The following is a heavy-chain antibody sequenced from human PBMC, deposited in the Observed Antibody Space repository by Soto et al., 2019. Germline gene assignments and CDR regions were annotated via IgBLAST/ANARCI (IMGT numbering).Heavy chain of an antibody. V-gene: IGHV3-7*01. D-gene: IGHD2-2*02. CDR2: IKQDGSEK. Sequence: GGSLRLSCAASGLTFSSYWMSWVRQAPGKGLEWVANIKQDGSEKYYVDSVKGRFTISRDNAKNSLYLQMNSMRAEDTAVYYCAREGCSSTSCYTESYYYYGMDVWGQGTTFTVSS. CDR3: AREGCSSTSCYTESYYYYGMDV. J-gene: IGHJ6*02. CDR1: GLTFSSYW.